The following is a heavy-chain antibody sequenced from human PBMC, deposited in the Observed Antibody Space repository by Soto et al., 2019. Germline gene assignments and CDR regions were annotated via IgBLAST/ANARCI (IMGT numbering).Heavy chain of an antibody. V-gene: IGHV5-10-1*01. J-gene: IGHJ6*02. CDR2: IDPSDSYT. Sequence: GSLKISCKGSGYSFTSYWISWVRQMPGKGLEWMGRIDPSDSYTNYSPSFQGHVTISADKSISTAYLQWSSLKASDTAMYYCASRPKYSSSNYYYYGMDVWGQGTTVTVSS. D-gene: IGHD6-13*01. CDR1: GYSFTSYW. CDR3: ASRPKYSSSNYYYYGMDV.